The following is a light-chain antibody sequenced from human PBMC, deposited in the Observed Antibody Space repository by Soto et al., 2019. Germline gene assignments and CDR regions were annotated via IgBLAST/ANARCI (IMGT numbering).Light chain of an antibody. V-gene: IGKV3-11*01. CDR1: QSFISDY. J-gene: IGKJ5*01. CDR3: QQRSNWPIT. Sequence: EIVLTQSPGTLSLSPGDRATLSCRASQSFISDYLAWYQQKPGQAPRLLIYDASNRAAGTPARFSGSGSETDFTLTISSLEPEDFAVYYCQQRSNWPITFGQGTRLEI. CDR2: DAS.